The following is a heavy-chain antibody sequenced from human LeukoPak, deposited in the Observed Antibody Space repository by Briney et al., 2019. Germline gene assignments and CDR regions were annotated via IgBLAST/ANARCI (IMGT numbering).Heavy chain of an antibody. CDR3: AKGPWGESHYYYYGMDV. D-gene: IGHD1-26*01. Sequence: PGRSLRLSCAASGFTFSSYGMHWVRQAPGKGLEWVAVISYDGSNKYYADSVKGRFTISRDNSKNTLYLQMHSLRAEDTAVYYCAKGPWGESHYYYYGMDVWGKGTTVTVSS. CDR1: GFTFSSYG. CDR2: ISYDGSNK. V-gene: IGHV3-30*18. J-gene: IGHJ6*04.